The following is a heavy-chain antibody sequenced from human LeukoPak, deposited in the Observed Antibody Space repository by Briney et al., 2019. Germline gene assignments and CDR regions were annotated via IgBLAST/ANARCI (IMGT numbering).Heavy chain of an antibody. Sequence: ASVKVSCTASGYTFTSYGISWVRQAPGQGLEWMGWINTYNDNTKSAQKFQDRITMTTNTSANTAYMELRSLTSDDTAMYYCARTQQRGVSIFGVITIDAFDIWGQGTMVTVSS. V-gene: IGHV1-18*01. D-gene: IGHD3-3*01. CDR2: INTYNDNT. CDR3: ARTQQRGVSIFGVITIDAFDI. CDR1: GYTFTSYG. J-gene: IGHJ3*02.